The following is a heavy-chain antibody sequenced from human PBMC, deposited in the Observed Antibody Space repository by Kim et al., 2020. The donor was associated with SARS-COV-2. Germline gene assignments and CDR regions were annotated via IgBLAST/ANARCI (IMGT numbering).Heavy chain of an antibody. CDR1: GGTFSSYA. J-gene: IGHJ6*02. Sequence: SVKVSCKASGGTFSSYAISWVRQAPGQGLEWMGGIIPIFGTANYAQKFQGRVTITADKSTSTAYMELSSLRSEDTAVYYCASIVGATTTGYYYYGMDVWGQGTTVTVSS. D-gene: IGHD1-26*01. CDR2: IIPIFGTA. V-gene: IGHV1-69*06. CDR3: ASIVGATTTGYYYYGMDV.